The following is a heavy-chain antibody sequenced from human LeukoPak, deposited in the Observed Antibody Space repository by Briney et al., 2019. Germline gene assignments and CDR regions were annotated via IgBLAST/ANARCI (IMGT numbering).Heavy chain of an antibody. Sequence: ASVKVSCKASGYTFTSYAMHWVRQAPGQGLEWMGWINPNSGGTNYAQKFQGRVTMTRDTSISTAYMELSRLRSDDTAVYYCARAIVVVPAAMAYWGQGTLVTVSS. CDR2: INPNSGGT. J-gene: IGHJ4*02. V-gene: IGHV1-2*02. CDR3: ARAIVVVPAAMAY. D-gene: IGHD2-2*01. CDR1: GYTFTSYA.